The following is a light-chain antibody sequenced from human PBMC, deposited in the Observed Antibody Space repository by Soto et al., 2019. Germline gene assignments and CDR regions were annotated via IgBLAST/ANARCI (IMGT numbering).Light chain of an antibody. Sequence: QSVLTQPPSVSGAPGQGVTISCTGSSSNIGAAYDVHWYQQFPGTAPKLLIYVNSNRPSGVPDRFSGSTSGTSASLAITGLQAEDEADYYCQSYDSSLSASVFGGGTKLTVL. CDR2: VNS. CDR1: SSNIGAAYD. J-gene: IGLJ2*01. V-gene: IGLV1-40*01. CDR3: QSYDSSLSASV.